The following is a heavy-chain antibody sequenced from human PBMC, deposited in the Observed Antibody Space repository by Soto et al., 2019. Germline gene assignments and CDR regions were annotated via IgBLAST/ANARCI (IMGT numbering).Heavy chain of an antibody. D-gene: IGHD4-17*01. Sequence: QVQLVQSGAEVKKPGSSVKVSCKASGGTFSSYAISWVRQAPGQGLEWMGGIIPIFGTANYAQKFQGRVTITADESTSTAYMELSSLRSEDTAVYYCARNGDYALGPLGPFNWFDPWGQGNLVTVSS. CDR1: GGTFSSYA. J-gene: IGHJ5*02. V-gene: IGHV1-69*12. CDR3: ARNGDYALGPLGPFNWFDP. CDR2: IIPIFGTA.